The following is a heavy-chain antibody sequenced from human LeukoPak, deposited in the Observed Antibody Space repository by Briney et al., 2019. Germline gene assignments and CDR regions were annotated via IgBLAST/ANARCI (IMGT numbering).Heavy chain of an antibody. V-gene: IGHV3-23*01. Sequence: GGSLRLSCAASGFTFSSYAMSWVRQAPGKGLEWVSAISGSGGSTYYADSAKGRFTISRDNSKNTLYLQMNSLRAEDTAVYYCAKDVDCSSTSCYPPNWFDPWGQGTLVTVSS. J-gene: IGHJ5*02. CDR1: GFTFSSYA. CDR2: ISGSGGST. D-gene: IGHD2-2*01. CDR3: AKDVDCSSTSCYPPNWFDP.